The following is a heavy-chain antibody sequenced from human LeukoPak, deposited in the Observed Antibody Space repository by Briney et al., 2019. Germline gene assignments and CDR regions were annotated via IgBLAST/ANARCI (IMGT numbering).Heavy chain of an antibody. V-gene: IGHV4-59*01. Sequence: SETLSLTCTVSGGSISSYYWSWIRQPPGKGLEWIGHIYYSGSTNYNPSLKSRVTISVDTSKNQFSLKLSSVTAADTAVYYCAGEIVLMVPGAFDIWGQGTMVTVSS. J-gene: IGHJ3*02. CDR2: IYYSGST. D-gene: IGHD2-8*01. CDR3: AGEIVLMVPGAFDI. CDR1: GGSISSYY.